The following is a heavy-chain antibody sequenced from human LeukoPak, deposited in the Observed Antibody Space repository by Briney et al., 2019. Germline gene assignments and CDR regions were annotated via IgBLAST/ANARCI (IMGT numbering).Heavy chain of an antibody. D-gene: IGHD6-13*01. V-gene: IGHV3-48*03. Sequence: AGGSLRLSCAASGFTISSYDMNWVRQDPGKGLEWVSYISSSGGTTYYADSVKGRFTISRDNAKNSLSLQMNSLRAEDTAVYYCARVLPSSWFFFDYWGQGTLVTVSS. J-gene: IGHJ4*02. CDR1: GFTISSYD. CDR2: ISSSGGTT. CDR3: ARVLPSSWFFFDY.